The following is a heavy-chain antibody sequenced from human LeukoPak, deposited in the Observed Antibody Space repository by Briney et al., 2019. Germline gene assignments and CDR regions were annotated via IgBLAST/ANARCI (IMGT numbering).Heavy chain of an antibody. J-gene: IGHJ4*02. CDR2: IYYSGTT. CDR1: GVSVSSSTYY. Sequence: SETLSLTCTVSGVSVSSSTYYWGWIRQPPGKGLEWIGSIYYSGTTYYTPPLNSRVTISVDASKNRFSLKLSSVTAADTAVYYCARVSGSSSDYWGQGTLVTVSS. V-gene: IGHV4-39*07. CDR3: ARVSGSSSDY. D-gene: IGHD6-6*01.